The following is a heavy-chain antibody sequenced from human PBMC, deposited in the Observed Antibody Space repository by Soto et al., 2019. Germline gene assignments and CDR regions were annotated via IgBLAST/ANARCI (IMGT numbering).Heavy chain of an antibody. D-gene: IGHD3-22*01. Sequence: PGEPMRVSSKGFGYSFTSYWIGWVRQKPGKGLEWMGIIYPGDSDTRYSPSFQGQVTISADKSISTAHLQWSSLKASDTAMYYCGRYYYDSSGYLDAFDIWGQGTMVTVSS. CDR1: GYSFTSYW. CDR3: GRYYYDSSGYLDAFDI. J-gene: IGHJ3*02. CDR2: IYPGDSDT. V-gene: IGHV5-51*01.